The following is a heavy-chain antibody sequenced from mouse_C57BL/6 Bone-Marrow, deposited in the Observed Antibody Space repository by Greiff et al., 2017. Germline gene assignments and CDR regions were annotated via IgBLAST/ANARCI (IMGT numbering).Heavy chain of an antibody. CDR2: ISSGGSYT. V-gene: IGHV5-6*01. J-gene: IGHJ4*01. D-gene: IGHD2-1*01. CDR1: GFTFSSYG. CDR3: ARHPVYPYAMDY. Sequence: EVHLVESGGDLVKPGGSLKLSCAASGFTFSSYGMSWVRQTPDKRLAWVATISSGGSYTYYPDSVKGRFTISRDNAKNTLYLQMSSLKSEDTAMYYCARHPVYPYAMDYWGQGTSVTVSS.